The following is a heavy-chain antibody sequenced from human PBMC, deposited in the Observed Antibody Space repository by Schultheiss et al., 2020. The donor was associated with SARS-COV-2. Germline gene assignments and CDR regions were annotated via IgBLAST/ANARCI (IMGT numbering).Heavy chain of an antibody. D-gene: IGHD5-18*01. V-gene: IGHV4-30-2*03. Sequence: SQTLSLTCTVSGGSISSGGYSWSWIRQPPGKGLEWIGYIYYSGSTYYNPSLKSRVTISADTSKNQFSLKLSSVTAADTAVYYCARPRYSYGYYFDYWGQGTLVTVSS. CDR3: ARPRYSYGYYFDY. CDR1: GGSISSGGYS. CDR2: IYYSGST. J-gene: IGHJ4*02.